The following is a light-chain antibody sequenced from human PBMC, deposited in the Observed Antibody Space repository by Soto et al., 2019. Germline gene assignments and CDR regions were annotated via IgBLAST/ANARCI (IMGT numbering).Light chain of an antibody. J-gene: IGLJ1*01. Sequence: QSVLTQPPSVSGAPGQRVTISCTGSSSNIGATYDVQWYQQLPGTAPKLLIYGNSNRPSGVPDRFSGSKSGTSASLAITGLQADDEAEYYCQSYDSSLSAHYDFGTGTKVTVL. CDR1: SSNIGATYD. CDR3: QSYDSSLSAHYD. V-gene: IGLV1-40*01. CDR2: GNS.